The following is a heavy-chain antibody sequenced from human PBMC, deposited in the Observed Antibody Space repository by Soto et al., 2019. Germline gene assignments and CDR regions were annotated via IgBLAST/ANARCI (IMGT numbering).Heavy chain of an antibody. V-gene: IGHV2-5*02. J-gene: IGHJ4*02. Sequence: QITLKESGPTLVKPTQTLTLTCTFSGFSLSTGGVGVGWIRQPPGKALECLALIYWDDDKRYSPSLRSRVTVTKDTSKNLVVLTMTNMGPVDTATYYCVLLRTNTNSFDSWGQGTLVTVSS. CDR1: GFSLSTGGVG. D-gene: IGHD1-1*01. CDR2: IYWDDDK. CDR3: VLLRTNTNSFDS.